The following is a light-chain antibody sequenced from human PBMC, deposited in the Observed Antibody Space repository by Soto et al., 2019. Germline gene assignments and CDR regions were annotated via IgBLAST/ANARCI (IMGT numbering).Light chain of an antibody. V-gene: IGLV1-47*01. CDR3: AAWEDRLSGLG. CDR1: SSNIGSNS. Sequence: QSVLTQPPSASGTPGQRVTISCSGSSSNIGSNSVYWYHQLPGTAPKLVIYRNNQRPSGVPDRISGSKSGTSASLAISGLRSEDEADYYCAAWEDRLSGLGFGRGTKLTVL. CDR2: RNN. J-gene: IGLJ2*01.